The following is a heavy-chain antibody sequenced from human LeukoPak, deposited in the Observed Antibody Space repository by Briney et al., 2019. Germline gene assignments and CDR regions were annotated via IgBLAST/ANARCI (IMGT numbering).Heavy chain of an antibody. Sequence: GGSLRLSCAASGFTFSSYAMSWVRQAPGKGLEGVSAISGSGCSTYYADSVKGRFTISRDNSKNMLYLKMNSLRADDTGIFYCLRGELPPGVGYWGQGTLVTVSS. CDR3: LRGELPPGVGY. CDR1: GFTFSSYA. V-gene: IGHV3-23*01. J-gene: IGHJ4*02. D-gene: IGHD3-10*01. CDR2: ISGSGCST.